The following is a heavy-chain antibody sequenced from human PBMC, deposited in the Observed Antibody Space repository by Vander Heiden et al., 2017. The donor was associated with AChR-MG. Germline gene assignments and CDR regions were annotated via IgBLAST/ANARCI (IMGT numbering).Heavy chain of an antibody. D-gene: IGHD2-15*01. CDR1: GSTFRNAW. CDR3: TTSGLLTTGMDV. Sequence: EVQLVESGGGLLKPGGSLRLSCAASGSTFRNAWMGWVRQAPGKGLGWVGRIKSKTDGGTTDDAAPVKGRFTISRDDSKNTLYLQMNSLKTEDTAVYYCTTSGLLTTGMDVWGQGTTVTVSS. J-gene: IGHJ6*02. CDR2: IKSKTDGGTT. V-gene: IGHV3-15*01.